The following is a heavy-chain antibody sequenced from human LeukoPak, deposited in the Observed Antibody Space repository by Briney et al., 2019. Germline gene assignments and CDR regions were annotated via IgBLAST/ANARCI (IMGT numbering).Heavy chain of an antibody. J-gene: IGHJ4*02. D-gene: IGHD2-2*01. CDR2: IWYDGSNK. CDR1: GFTFSSYG. Sequence: GGSLRLSCAASGFTFSSYGMHWVRQAPGKGLEWVAVIWYDGSNKYYADSVKGRFTISRDNSKNTLYLQVNSLRAEDTAVYYCARGQLPGSIDYWGQGTLVTVSS. CDR3: ARGQLPGSIDY. V-gene: IGHV3-33*01.